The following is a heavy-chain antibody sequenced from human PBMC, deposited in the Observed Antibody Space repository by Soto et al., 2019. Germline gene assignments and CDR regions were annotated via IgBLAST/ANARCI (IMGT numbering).Heavy chain of an antibody. CDR1: GFTFSSYA. J-gene: IGHJ4*02. Sequence: QVQLVESGGGVVQPGRSLRLSCAASGFTFSSYAMHWVRQAPGKGLEWVAVISYDGSNKYYADSVKGRFTISRDNSKNTLYLQMNSLRAEDTAVYYCARSGYYDSSGYGVDYWGQGTLVTVSS. CDR3: ARSGYYDSSGYGVDY. D-gene: IGHD3-22*01. V-gene: IGHV3-30-3*01. CDR2: ISYDGSNK.